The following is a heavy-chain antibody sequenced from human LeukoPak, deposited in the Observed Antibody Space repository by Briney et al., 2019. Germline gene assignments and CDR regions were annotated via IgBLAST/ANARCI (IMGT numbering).Heavy chain of an antibody. V-gene: IGHV1-3*01. CDR1: GYTFIDYT. D-gene: IGHD3-22*01. J-gene: IGHJ3*02. Sequence: ASVKVSCKASGYTFIDYTMHWLRQAPGQRLDWMGWINGGSGNTKYSPEFQGRVTITRDTSASTAYMELSSLRSEDTAVYYCARGSSGYYHDAFDIWGQGTMVTVSS. CDR3: ARGSSGYYHDAFDI. CDR2: INGGSGNT.